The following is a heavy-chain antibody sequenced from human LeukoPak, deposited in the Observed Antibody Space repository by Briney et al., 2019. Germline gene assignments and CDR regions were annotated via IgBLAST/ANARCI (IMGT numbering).Heavy chain of an antibody. CDR1: GFSFSSYG. CDR3: ARHKEKGAFDI. J-gene: IGHJ3*02. V-gene: IGHV3-30*03. CDR2: ILNNGDN. Sequence: GRSLRLSCAASGFSFSSYGMHWVRQAPGKGLEWVAVILNNGDNYYADSVKGRFTISRDNSKSTLYLQMNSLRAEDTAVYFCARHKEKGAFDIWGQGTMVTVS.